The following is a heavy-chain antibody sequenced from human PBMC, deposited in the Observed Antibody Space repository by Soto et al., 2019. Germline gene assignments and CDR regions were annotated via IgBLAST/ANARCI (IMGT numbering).Heavy chain of an antibody. D-gene: IGHD4-17*01. V-gene: IGHV4-31*03. J-gene: IGHJ3*02. CDR1: GGSISSGGYY. Sequence: QVQLQESGPGLVKPSQPLSLTCTVSGGSISSGGYYWIWIRQHTGKGLEWIGYIYYSGSTYYNPSLKSRVTISVDTSKNQFSLKLSSVTASDTAVYYCARGGLGMDGDYGDDAFDIWGQGTMVTVSS. CDR3: ARGGLGMDGDYGDDAFDI. CDR2: IYYSGST.